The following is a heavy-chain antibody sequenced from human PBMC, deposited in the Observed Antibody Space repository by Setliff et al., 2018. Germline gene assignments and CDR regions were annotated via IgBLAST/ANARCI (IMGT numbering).Heavy chain of an antibody. CDR2: IYYSGST. CDR1: GGSISSSSYY. J-gene: IGHJ4*02. D-gene: IGHD3-3*01. Sequence: SETLSLTCTVSGGSISSSSYYWGWIRQPPGKGLEWIGYIYYSGSTYYNPSLKSRVTISVDTSKNQFSLKLSSVTAADTAVYYCARVPNFWSGYLDYWGQGTLVTVSS. V-gene: IGHV4-39*07. CDR3: ARVPNFWSGYLDY.